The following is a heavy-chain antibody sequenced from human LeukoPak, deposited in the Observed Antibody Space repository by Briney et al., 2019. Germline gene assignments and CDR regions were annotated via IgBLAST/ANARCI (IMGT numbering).Heavy chain of an antibody. J-gene: IGHJ3*02. CDR2: IYYSGST. CDR1: GGSISSYY. Sequence: SETLSLTCTVSGGSISSYYWSWIRQPPGKGLEWIGYIYYSGSTNYNPSLKSRVTISVDTSKNQFSLKLSSVTAADTAVYYCARVTNRDGYNLAFDIWGQGTMVTVSS. V-gene: IGHV4-59*01. D-gene: IGHD5-12*01. CDR3: ARVTNRDGYNLAFDI.